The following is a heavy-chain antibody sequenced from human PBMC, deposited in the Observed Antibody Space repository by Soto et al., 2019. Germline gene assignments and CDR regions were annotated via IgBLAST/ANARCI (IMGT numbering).Heavy chain of an antibody. CDR3: ARDTAAAGTLGPNAFDI. J-gene: IGHJ3*02. Sequence: ASVKVSCKASGYTFTSYGISWVRQAPGQGLEWMGWISAYNGNTNYAQKLQGRVTMTTDTSTSTAYMELRSLRSDDTAVYYCARDTAAAGTLGPNAFDIWGQGTMVTVSS. CDR2: ISAYNGNT. CDR1: GYTFTSYG. D-gene: IGHD6-13*01. V-gene: IGHV1-18*01.